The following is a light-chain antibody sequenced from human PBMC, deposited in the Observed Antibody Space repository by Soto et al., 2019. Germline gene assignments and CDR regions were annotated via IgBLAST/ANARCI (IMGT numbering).Light chain of an antibody. CDR3: SSYTSSSTSVV. V-gene: IGLV2-18*02. J-gene: IGLJ2*01. CDR1: SSDIGYYDR. Sequence: QSALTQPPSVSGSPGQSVTISCTGTSSDIGYYDRVSWYQQPPGTAPKLMIYEVNNRPSGVPDRFSGSKSGNTASLTISGLQAEDEADYYCSSYTSSSTSVVFGGGTKLTVL. CDR2: EVN.